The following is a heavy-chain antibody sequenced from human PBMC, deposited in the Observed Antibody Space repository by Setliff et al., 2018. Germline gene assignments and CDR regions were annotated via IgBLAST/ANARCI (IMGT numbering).Heavy chain of an antibody. D-gene: IGHD3-10*01. J-gene: IGHJ4*02. Sequence: PSETLSLTCTVSGGSISSGDYYWSWIRQPPGKGLEWIGYIYYSGSTYYNPSLKSRVTISVDTSKNQFSLKLSSVTAADTAVYYCARESGSYYESDYWSQGTLVTVSS. CDR3: ARESGSYYESDY. CDR2: IYYSGST. V-gene: IGHV4-30-4*08. CDR1: GGSISSGDYY.